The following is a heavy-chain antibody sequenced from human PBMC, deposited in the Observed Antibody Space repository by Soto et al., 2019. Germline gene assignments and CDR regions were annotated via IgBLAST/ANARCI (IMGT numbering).Heavy chain of an antibody. CDR1: GYTFTSYA. J-gene: IGHJ4*02. D-gene: IGHD2-21*02. CDR2: INAGNGNT. CDR3: AREEDCGGDCYYGY. Sequence: ASVKVSCKASGYTFTSYAMHWVRQAPGQRLEWMGWINAGNGNTKYSQKFQGRVTITRDTSASTAYMELSSLRSEDTAVYYCAREEDCGGDCYYGYWGQGTLVTVSS. V-gene: IGHV1-3*01.